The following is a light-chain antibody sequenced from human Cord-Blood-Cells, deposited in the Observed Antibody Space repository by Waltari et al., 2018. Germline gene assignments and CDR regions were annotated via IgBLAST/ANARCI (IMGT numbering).Light chain of an antibody. V-gene: IGLV2-8*01. Sequence: QSALTQPPSASGSPGQSVTISCTGTSSDVGGYNYVSWYQQHPGKAPKLMIYEVSKRPSGVPDRCSGSKSGNTASLTVSGLQAEDEADYYCSSYAGSNKIVVFGGGTKLTVL. CDR3: SSYAGSNKIVV. CDR2: EVS. CDR1: SSDVGGYNY. J-gene: IGLJ2*01.